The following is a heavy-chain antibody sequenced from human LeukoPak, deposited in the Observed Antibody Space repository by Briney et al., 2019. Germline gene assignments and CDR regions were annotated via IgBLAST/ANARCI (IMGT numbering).Heavy chain of an antibody. J-gene: IGHJ3*02. CDR2: INHSGST. Sequence: PSETLSLTCAVYGGSFSGYYWSWIRQPPGKGLGWIGEINHSGSTNYNPSLKSRVTISVDTSKNQFSLKLSSVTAADTAVYYCARGSRRLTGRRAFDIWGQGTMVTVSS. V-gene: IGHV4-34*01. CDR1: GGSFSGYY. CDR3: ARGSRRLTGRRAFDI. D-gene: IGHD1-26*01.